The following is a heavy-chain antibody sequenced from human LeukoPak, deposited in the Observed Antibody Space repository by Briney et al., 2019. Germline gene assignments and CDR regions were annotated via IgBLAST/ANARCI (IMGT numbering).Heavy chain of an antibody. D-gene: IGHD6-13*01. J-gene: IGHJ4*02. V-gene: IGHV1-2*02. CDR3: ARALRYSSSWYYFDY. Sequence: ASVKVSCKASGYTFTGYYMHWVRQAPGQGLEWMGWINPNSGGTNYAQKFQGRVTMTRDTSISTAYMELSRLRPDDTAVYYCARALRYSSSWYYFDYWGQGTLVTVSS. CDR1: GYTFTGYY. CDR2: INPNSGGT.